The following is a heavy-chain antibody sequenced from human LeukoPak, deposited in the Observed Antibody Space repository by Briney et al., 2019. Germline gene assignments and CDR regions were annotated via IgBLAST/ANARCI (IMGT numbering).Heavy chain of an antibody. D-gene: IGHD2-2*01. J-gene: IGHJ5*02. CDR1: GGTFSSYA. CDR2: IIPILGIA. CDR3: ARGGYCSSTSCLWFDP. V-gene: IGHV1-69*04. Sequence: SVKVSCKASGGTFSSYAISWVRQAPGQGLEWMGRIIPILGIANYAQKFQGRVTTTADKSTSTAYMELSSLRSEDTAVYYCARGGYCSSTSCLWFDPWGQGTLVTVSS.